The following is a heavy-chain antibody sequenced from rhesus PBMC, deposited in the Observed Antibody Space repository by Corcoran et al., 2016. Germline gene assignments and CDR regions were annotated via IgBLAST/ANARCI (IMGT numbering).Heavy chain of an antibody. CDR1: GYSISSGYY. CDR2: ISGSSGST. V-gene: IGHV4-99*01. CDR3: ARRYSSWSTAYFDY. J-gene: IGHJ4*01. D-gene: IGHD6-13*01. Sequence: QVQLQESGPGLVKPSETLSLTCAVSGYSISSGYYWGWIRQPPGKVLEYIGYISGSSGSTYHNPSLKSRVTISKDTSKNQFSLKLSSVTAADTAVYYCARRYSSWSTAYFDYWGQGVLVTVSS.